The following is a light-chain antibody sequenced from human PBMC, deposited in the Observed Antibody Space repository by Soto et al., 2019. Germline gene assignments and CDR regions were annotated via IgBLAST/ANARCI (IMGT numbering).Light chain of an antibody. Sequence: QSALTQPASVSGSPGQSITISCTGTSSDVGSYNLVSWYQQHPGKAPKLMIYEGSKRPSGVSNRFSGSKSGNTASLTISGLQAEDGGDYYCCLYAGSSRVGFGGGTKLTVL. V-gene: IGLV2-23*01. CDR2: EGS. J-gene: IGLJ2*01. CDR3: CLYAGSSRVG. CDR1: SSDVGSYNL.